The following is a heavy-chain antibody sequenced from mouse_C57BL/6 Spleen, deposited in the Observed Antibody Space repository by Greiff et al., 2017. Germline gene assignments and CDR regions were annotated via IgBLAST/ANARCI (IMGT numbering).Heavy chain of an antibody. CDR2: IDPSDSYT. CDR1: GYTFTSYW. CDR3: ARPNYYGSSYGFAY. D-gene: IGHD1-1*01. Sequence: VKLQQPGAELVKPGASVKLSCKASGYTFTSYWMQWVKQRPGQGLEWIGEIDPSDSYTNYNQKFKGKATLTVDTSSSTAYMQLSSLTSEDSAVYYCARPNYYGSSYGFAYWGQGTLVTVSA. V-gene: IGHV1-50*01. J-gene: IGHJ3*01.